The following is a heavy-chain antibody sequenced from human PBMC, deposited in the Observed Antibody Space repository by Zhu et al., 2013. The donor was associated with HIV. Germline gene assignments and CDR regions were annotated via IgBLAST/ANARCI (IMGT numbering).Heavy chain of an antibody. CDR2: INPSGATT. V-gene: IGHV1-46*01. J-gene: IGHJ5*02. Sequence: QVQLVQSGAEVKKPGASVKLSCKASRYTFSSYYIHWVRQAPGLGLEWMGIINPSGATTNSAQKFQGRLSMTRDTSTSTVYMELSSLRSDDTAVYYCARVPLCGGDCKGWFDPWGQGTLVTVSS. CDR1: RYTFSSYY. CDR3: ARVPLCGGDCKGWFDP. D-gene: IGHD2-21*02.